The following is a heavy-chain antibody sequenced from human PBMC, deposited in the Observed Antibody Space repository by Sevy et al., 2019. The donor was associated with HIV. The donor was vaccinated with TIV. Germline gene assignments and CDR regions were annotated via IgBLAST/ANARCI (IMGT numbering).Heavy chain of an antibody. CDR3: ARDHCTDGVCFRLGYFDY. J-gene: IGHJ4*01. D-gene: IGHD2-8*01. CDR1: GFTFGNHA. CDR2: ISFDGRNE. V-gene: IGHV3-30*04. Sequence: GGSPRLSCAASGFTFGNHAIHWVRQAPGKGLEWVAIISFDGRNEHYAGSVKGRFTISRDNSKKTVYLQMTNLRSEDAAVYYCARDHCTDGVCFRLGYFDYWGQGTLVTVSS.